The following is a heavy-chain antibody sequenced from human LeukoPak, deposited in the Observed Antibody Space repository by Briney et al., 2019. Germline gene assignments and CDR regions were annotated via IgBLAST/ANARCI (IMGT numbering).Heavy chain of an antibody. CDR1: GGSITSYY. V-gene: IGHV4-59*08. CDR2: IYYSGST. J-gene: IGHJ4*02. D-gene: IGHD6-19*01. CDR3: ARLDSSGYYYFDY. Sequence: SETLSLTCTVSGGSITSYYWSWIRQPPGKGLEWIGYIYYSGSTDYSPSLKGRVTISVATSKTQFSLKLTSVTAADTAVYYCARLDSSGYYYFDYWGRGTLVTVSS.